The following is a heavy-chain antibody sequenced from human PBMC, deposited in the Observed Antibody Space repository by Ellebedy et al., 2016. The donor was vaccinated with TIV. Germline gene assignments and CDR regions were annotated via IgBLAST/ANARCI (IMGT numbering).Heavy chain of an antibody. CDR3: ARLKVAATPPTDNWFDP. Sequence: AASVKVSCKASGGTFSSYGISWVRQAPGQGLEWMGWISAYNGNTNYAQKLQGRVTMTTDTSTSTAYMELRSLRSDDTAVYYCARLKVAATPPTDNWFDPWGQGTLVTVSS. CDR2: ISAYNGNT. CDR1: GGTFSSYG. J-gene: IGHJ5*02. V-gene: IGHV1-18*01. D-gene: IGHD2-15*01.